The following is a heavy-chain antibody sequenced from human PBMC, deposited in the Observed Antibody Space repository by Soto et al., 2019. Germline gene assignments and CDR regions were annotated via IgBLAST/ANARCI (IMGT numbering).Heavy chain of an antibody. CDR3: ARELSITIFGVVTEALNYFDY. Sequence: ASVKVSCKASGYTFTSYDINWVRQATGQGLEWMGWMNPNSGNTGYARKFQGRVTMTRNTSISTAYMELSSLRSEDTAVYYCARELSITIFGVVTEALNYFDYWGRGTLVTVSS. CDR1: GYTFTSYD. V-gene: IGHV1-8*01. D-gene: IGHD3-3*01. J-gene: IGHJ4*02. CDR2: MNPNSGNT.